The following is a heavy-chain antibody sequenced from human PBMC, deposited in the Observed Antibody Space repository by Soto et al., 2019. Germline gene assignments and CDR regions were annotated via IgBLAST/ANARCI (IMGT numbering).Heavy chain of an antibody. CDR3: ARREALYYYDYGAFDI. Sequence: SETLSLTCTVSGGSISSSSYYWGWIRQPPGKGLEWIGSIYYSGSTYYNPSLKSRVTISVDTSKNQFSLKLSSVTAADTAVYYCARREALYYYDYGAFDIWGQGTMVTVSS. CDR1: GGSISSSSYY. CDR2: IYYSGST. V-gene: IGHV4-39*01. J-gene: IGHJ3*02. D-gene: IGHD3-22*01.